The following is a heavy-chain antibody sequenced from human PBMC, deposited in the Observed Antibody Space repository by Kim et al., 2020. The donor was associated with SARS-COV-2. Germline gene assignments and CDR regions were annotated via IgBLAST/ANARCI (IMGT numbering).Heavy chain of an antibody. Sequence: GRFTISRDDSKNTAYLQMNSLKTEDTAVYYCTRHVSCTGGSCYSFDYWGQGTLVTVSS. CDR3: TRHVSCTGGSCYSFDY. V-gene: IGHV3-73*01. J-gene: IGHJ4*02. D-gene: IGHD2-15*01.